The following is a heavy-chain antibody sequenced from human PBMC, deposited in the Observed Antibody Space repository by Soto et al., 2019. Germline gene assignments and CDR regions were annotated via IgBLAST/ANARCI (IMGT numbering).Heavy chain of an antibody. V-gene: IGHV3-33*01. CDR2: IWHDGSNK. CDR1: GFSFYSYG. J-gene: IGHJ4*02. D-gene: IGHD3-10*01. Sequence: QVQLVESGGGVVQPGRSLRISCAASGFSFYSYGMHWVRQAPGKGLEWVAVIWHDGSNKYYADSVKGRFTISRDNSENTLYLQMNSLRPEDTAVYYCARWFGELSGFDYWGQGTLVTVSS. CDR3: ARWFGELSGFDY.